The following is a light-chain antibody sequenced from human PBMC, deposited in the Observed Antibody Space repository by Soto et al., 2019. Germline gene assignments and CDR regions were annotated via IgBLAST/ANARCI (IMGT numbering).Light chain of an antibody. J-gene: IGLJ2*01. CDR2: YDS. Sequence: SYDLTQPPSVSVAPGETARIPCGANNIGSKSVHWYQQKPGQAPVLIIYYDSDRPSGIPERFSASNSGNTATLTISRVEAGDEADYLCQVWDSREVFGGGTQLTVL. CDR1: NIGSKS. V-gene: IGLV3-21*04. CDR3: QVWDSREV.